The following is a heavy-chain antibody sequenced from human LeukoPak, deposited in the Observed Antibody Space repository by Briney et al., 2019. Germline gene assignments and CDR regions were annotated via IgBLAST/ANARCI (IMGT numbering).Heavy chain of an antibody. Sequence: GESLKISCKGSGYSFTSYWIGWVRQMPGKGLEWMGIIYPGDSDTRYSPSFQGQVTISADKSISTAYLQWSSLKASDTAMYYCARHTFERHDYGGNSHAYYYYYYMDVWGKGTTVTVSS. D-gene: IGHD4-23*01. J-gene: IGHJ6*03. V-gene: IGHV5-51*01. CDR2: IYPGDSDT. CDR1: GYSFTSYW. CDR3: ARHTFERHDYGGNSHAYYYYYYMDV.